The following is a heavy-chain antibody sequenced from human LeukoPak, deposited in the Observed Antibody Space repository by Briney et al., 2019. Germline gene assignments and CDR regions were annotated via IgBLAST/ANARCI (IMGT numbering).Heavy chain of an antibody. V-gene: IGHV1-24*01. Sequence: ASVKVSCKVSGYTLTELSMHWVRQAPGKGLEWMGGFDPEDGETIYAQKFQGRVTMTEDTSTDTAYMELSSLRSEDTAVYYCATGIVGGDFWSGYYNFDCWGQGTLVTVSS. D-gene: IGHD3-3*01. CDR1: GYTLTELS. J-gene: IGHJ4*02. CDR2: FDPEDGET. CDR3: ATGIVGGDFWSGYYNFDC.